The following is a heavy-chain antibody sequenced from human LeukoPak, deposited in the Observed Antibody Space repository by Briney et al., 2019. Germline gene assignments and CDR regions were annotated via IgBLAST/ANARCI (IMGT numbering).Heavy chain of an antibody. Sequence: SETLSLTCAVSGYSVSSSNWRGWIRQPPGKGLEWIGYIYYSGSTYYNPSLKSRVTMSVDTSKNQFSLKLSSVTAVDTAVYYCARSRGLDTAMTYFDYWGQGTLVTVSS. V-gene: IGHV4-28*01. J-gene: IGHJ4*02. CDR3: ARSRGLDTAMTYFDY. D-gene: IGHD5-18*01. CDR1: GYSVSSSNW. CDR2: IYYSGST.